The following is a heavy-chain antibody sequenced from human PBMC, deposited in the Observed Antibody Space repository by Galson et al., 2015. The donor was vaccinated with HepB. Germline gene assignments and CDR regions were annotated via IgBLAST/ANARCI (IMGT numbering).Heavy chain of an antibody. CDR2: ISAYNGNT. CDR1: GYSFTSYW. D-gene: IGHD3-3*01. CDR3: ARDPIRFLEWLLPGGMDV. V-gene: IGHV1-18*04. Sequence: QSGAEVKKPGESLKISCKGSGYSFTSYWISWVRQAPGQGLEWMGWISAYNGNTNYAQKLQGRVTMTTDTSTSTAYMELRSLRSDDTAVYYCARDPIRFLEWLLPGGMDVWGQGTTVTVSS. J-gene: IGHJ6*02.